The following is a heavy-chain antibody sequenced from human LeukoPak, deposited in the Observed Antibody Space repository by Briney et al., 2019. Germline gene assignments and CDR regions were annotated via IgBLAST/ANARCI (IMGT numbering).Heavy chain of an antibody. CDR1: GDTVSSNSAA. CDR3: ARDHYYYYYMDV. J-gene: IGHJ6*03. V-gene: IGHV6-1*01. Sequence: SQTLSLTCALSGDTVSSNSAAWNWIRQSPSRGLEWLGRTYYRSKLYNDYAVSVKSRITINPDTSKNQFSLQLNSVTPEDTAVYYCARDHYYYYYMDVWGKGTTVTVSS. CDR2: TYYRSKLYN.